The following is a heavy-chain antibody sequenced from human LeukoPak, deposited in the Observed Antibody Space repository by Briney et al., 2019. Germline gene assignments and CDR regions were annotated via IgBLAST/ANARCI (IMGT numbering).Heavy chain of an antibody. CDR1: GFTFDDYA. Sequence: GGSLRLSCAASGFTFDDYAMHWVRQAPGKGLEWVSSISGSGGSAYYADSVKGRFTISRDNSKNTLYLQMNSLRVDDTAVYYCAKLYSDSLWTQFDYWGQGTLVTVSS. J-gene: IGHJ4*02. CDR2: ISGSGGSA. D-gene: IGHD3-16*01. CDR3: AKLYSDSLWTQFDY. V-gene: IGHV3-23*01.